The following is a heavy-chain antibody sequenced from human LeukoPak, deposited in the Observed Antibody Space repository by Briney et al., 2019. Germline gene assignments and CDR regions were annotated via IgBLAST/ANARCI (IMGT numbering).Heavy chain of an antibody. CDR2: IWHDGSNK. CDR1: GFTFSSYG. J-gene: IGHJ3*02. V-gene: IGHV3-33*01. CDR3: ARSRGYCSGGSCYYAFDI. D-gene: IGHD2-15*01. Sequence: PGRSLRLSCAASGFTFSSYGMHWVRQAPGKGLEWVAVIWHDGSNKYYADSVKGRFTISRDNSKNTLYLQMNSLRAEDTAVYYCARSRGYCSGGSCYYAFDIWGQGTMVTVSS.